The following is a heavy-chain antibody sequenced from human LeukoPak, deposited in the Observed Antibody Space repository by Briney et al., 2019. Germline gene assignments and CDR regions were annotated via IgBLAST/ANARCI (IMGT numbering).Heavy chain of an antibody. CDR1: GESLNGHY. CDR3: AKNGQSGFSFDP. CDR2: GSDSGGT. Sequence: SETLSLTCAVYGESLNGHYWSWIRQFPGKGLEWIGEGSDSGGTKFNPSLKSRASISADTSRNQFSLKLRSVTAADTAVYYCAKNGQSGFSFDPWGQGTPVTVSS. D-gene: IGHD1-26*01. V-gene: IGHV4-34*01. J-gene: IGHJ5*02.